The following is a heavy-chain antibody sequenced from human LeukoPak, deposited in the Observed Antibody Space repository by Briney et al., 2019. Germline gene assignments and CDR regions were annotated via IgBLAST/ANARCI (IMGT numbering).Heavy chain of an antibody. V-gene: IGHV3-7*01. J-gene: IGHJ3*02. D-gene: IGHD3-10*01. CDR3: TRGHYGIDI. CDR2: INQDGTEE. CDR1: GFTFSTSW. Sequence: AGGSLRLSCAASGFTFSTSWMTWVRQASGKGLEWVATINQDGTEEYYLDSVKGRFTISRDNAKNSLSLQMNSLRGEDTAVYYCTRGHYGIDIWGQGIMVTVSS.